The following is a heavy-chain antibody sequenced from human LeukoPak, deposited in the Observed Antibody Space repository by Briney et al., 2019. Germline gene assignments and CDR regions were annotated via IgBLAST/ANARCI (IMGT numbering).Heavy chain of an antibody. V-gene: IGHV1-69*04. D-gene: IGHD3-3*01. CDR2: IIPILGIA. CDR3: ASGRITIFGVASHAFDI. Sequence: GASVKVSCKASGGTFSSYAISWVRQAPGQGLEWMGRIIPILGIANYAQKFQGRVTITADKSTSTAYMELSSLRSEDTAVYYCASGRITIFGVASHAFDIWGQGTMVTVSS. CDR1: GGTFSSYA. J-gene: IGHJ3*02.